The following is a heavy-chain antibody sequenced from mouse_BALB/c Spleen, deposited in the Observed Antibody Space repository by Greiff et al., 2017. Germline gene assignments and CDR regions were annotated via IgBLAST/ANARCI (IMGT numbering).Heavy chain of an antibody. CDR1: GFTFSDYY. CDR2: ISDGGSYT. V-gene: IGHV5-4*02. CDR3: ARGAGGNYFFDY. D-gene: IGHD2-1*01. J-gene: IGHJ2*01. Sequence: EVQLQESGGGLVKPGGSLKLSCAASGFTFSDYYMYWVRQTPEKRLEWVATISDGGSYTYYPDSVKGRFTISRDNAKNNLYLQMSSLKSEDTAMYYCARGAGGNYFFDYWGQGTTLTVSS.